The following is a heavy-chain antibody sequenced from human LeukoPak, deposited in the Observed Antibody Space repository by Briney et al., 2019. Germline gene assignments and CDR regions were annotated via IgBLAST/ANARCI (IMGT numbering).Heavy chain of an antibody. Sequence: GGSLRLSCAVSGFTLSSFPFHWVRQAPGKGLEWVAAISTDGSYKYHGDSVKGRFTISRDNPTNTLYLQMNGLRPDDTAVYYCARSLIPGRWYFDLWGRGTLVTVSS. CDR3: ARSLIPGRWYFDL. V-gene: IGHV3-30*04. CDR1: GFTLSSFP. CDR2: ISTDGSYK. D-gene: IGHD3-16*01. J-gene: IGHJ2*01.